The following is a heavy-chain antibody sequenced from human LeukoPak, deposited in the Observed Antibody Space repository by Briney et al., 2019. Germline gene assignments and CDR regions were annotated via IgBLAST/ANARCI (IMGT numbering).Heavy chain of an antibody. J-gene: IGHJ4*02. CDR2: IIPILGIA. D-gene: IGHD5-24*01. CDR1: GGTFSSYA. CDR3: ARDLRDGYNPLTAFGY. V-gene: IGHV1-69*04. Sequence: ASVKVSCKASGGTFSSYAISWVRQAPGQGLEWMGRIIPILGIANYAQKFQGRATITADKSTSTAYMELSSLRSEDTAVYYCARDLRDGYNPLTAFGYWGQGTLVTVSS.